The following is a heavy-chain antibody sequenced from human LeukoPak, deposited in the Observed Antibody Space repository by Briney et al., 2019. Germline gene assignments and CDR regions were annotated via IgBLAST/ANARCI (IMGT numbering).Heavy chain of an antibody. CDR2: ISSSGGSI. J-gene: IGHJ3*02. D-gene: IGHD6-19*01. V-gene: IGHV3-48*03. Sequence: GGSLRLSCTASGFSFSSYKMNWVRQAPGKGLEWVSYISSSGGSIFYADSVQGRFTISRDNAKNSLYLQMNSLRADDTAVYYCARRAVAGNAFDIWGQGTMVTVSS. CDR1: GFSFSSYK. CDR3: ARRAVAGNAFDI.